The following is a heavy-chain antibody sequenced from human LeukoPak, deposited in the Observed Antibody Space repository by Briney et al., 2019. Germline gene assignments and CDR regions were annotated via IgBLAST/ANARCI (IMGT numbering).Heavy chain of an antibody. Sequence: GGSLRLSCTASGFTFGDYAMSWVRQAPGKGLEWVGFIRGKTYGGTTEYAASVKGRFTISRDDSKSIAYLQMNSLKTEDTAVYYCTRGAYSSGWFTYWSFDLWGRGTLVTVSS. CDR3: TRGAYSSGWFTYWSFDL. CDR2: IRGKTYGGTT. CDR1: GFTFGDYA. V-gene: IGHV3-49*04. D-gene: IGHD6-19*01. J-gene: IGHJ2*01.